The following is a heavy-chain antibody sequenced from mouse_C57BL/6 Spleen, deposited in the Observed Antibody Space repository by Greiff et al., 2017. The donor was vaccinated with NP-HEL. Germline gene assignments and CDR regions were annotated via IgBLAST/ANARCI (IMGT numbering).Heavy chain of an antibody. V-gene: IGHV1-82*01. CDR2: IYPGDGDT. CDR3: ARQGDYEY. J-gene: IGHJ2*01. D-gene: IGHD2-13*01. Sequence: QVQLQQSGPELVKPGASVKISCKASGYAFSSSWMNWVKQRPGKGLEWIGRIYPGDGDTNYNGKFKGKATLTADKSSSTAYMELSSLTSEDSAVYFCARQGDYEYWGQGTTLTVSS. CDR1: GYAFSSSW.